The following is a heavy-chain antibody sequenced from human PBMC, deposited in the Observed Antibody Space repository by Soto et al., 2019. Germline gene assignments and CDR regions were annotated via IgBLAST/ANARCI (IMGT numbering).Heavy chain of an antibody. CDR3: ARPSNWGKNYYCVDV. V-gene: IGHV5-51*01. D-gene: IGHD7-27*01. Sequence: PGESLKISCKGSGYSFTSYWIGWVRQMPGKGLEWMGIIYPGDSDTRYSPSFQGQVTISADKSTSTAYLQWSSLKASDTAMYYCARPSNWGKNYYCVDVWGKGTTVTVSS. CDR1: GYSFTSYW. J-gene: IGHJ6*04. CDR2: IYPGDSDT.